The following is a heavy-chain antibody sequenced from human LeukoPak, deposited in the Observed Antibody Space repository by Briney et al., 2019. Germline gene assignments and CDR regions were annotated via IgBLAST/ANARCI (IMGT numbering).Heavy chain of an antibody. CDR2: IYTSGSP. Sequence: PSETLSLTCTVSGGSISSYFWGWIRQPAGMGLEWIGRIYTSGSPNYNPSLKSRVTMSVDTSKNQFSLKSNSVTAADTAVYYCARERGDCSSTSCYPYYFDSWGQGTLVTVSS. D-gene: IGHD2-2*01. V-gene: IGHV4-4*07. J-gene: IGHJ4*02. CDR3: ARERGDCSSTSCYPYYFDS. CDR1: GGSISSYF.